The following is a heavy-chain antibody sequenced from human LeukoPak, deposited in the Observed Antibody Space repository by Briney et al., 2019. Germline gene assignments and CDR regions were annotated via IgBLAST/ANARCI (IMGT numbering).Heavy chain of an antibody. CDR2: IYYSGST. D-gene: IGHD3-16*01. CDR1: GGSISSISYY. J-gene: IGHJ4*02. V-gene: IGHV4-39*01. CDR3: ARGPGTAYPYYFDY. Sequence: PSETLSLTCTVSGGSISSISYYWGWLRQPPGKGLEWIGSIYYSGSTYYNPSLKGRVTISVDTSKNQFSLKLSSVTAADTAVYYCARGPGTAYPYYFDYWGQGTLVTVSS.